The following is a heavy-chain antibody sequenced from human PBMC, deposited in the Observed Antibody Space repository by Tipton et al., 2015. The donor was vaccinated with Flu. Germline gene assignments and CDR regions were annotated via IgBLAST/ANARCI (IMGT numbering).Heavy chain of an antibody. CDR1: GFSFSNSW. J-gene: IGHJ2*01. Sequence: SLRLSCVTSGFSFSNSWMNWVRQDSGKGLEWVANINGDGSRGYYGDSVKGRFTISRDNAKNSLFLQMNSLRVEDTAVYYCARGVDWSMDLWGRGTLVIVSS. V-gene: IGHV3-7*01. CDR2: INGDGSRG. D-gene: IGHD5/OR15-5a*01. CDR3: ARGVDWSMDL.